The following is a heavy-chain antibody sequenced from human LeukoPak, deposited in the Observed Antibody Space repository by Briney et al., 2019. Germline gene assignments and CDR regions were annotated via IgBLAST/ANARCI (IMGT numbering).Heavy chain of an antibody. CDR2: IYYSGST. CDR1: GGSISSYY. Sequence: SETLSLTCTVSGGSISSYYWSWIRQPPGKGLEWIGYIYYSGSTNYNPSLKSRVTISVDTSKNQFSLKLSSVTAADTAVYYCARGGDFWSGYPPGYWGQGTLVTVSS. CDR3: ARGGDFWSGYPPGY. J-gene: IGHJ4*02. D-gene: IGHD3-3*01. V-gene: IGHV4-59*01.